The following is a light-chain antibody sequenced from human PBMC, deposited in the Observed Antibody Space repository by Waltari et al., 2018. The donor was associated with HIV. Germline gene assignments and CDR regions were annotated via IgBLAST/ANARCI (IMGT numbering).Light chain of an antibody. CDR1: QPVAIY. CDR3: QQRSDWLWT. J-gene: IGKJ1*01. CDR2: DAS. Sequence: EIVLTQSPATLSLSPGERATLSCRASQPVAIYLNWYQQTAGQAPRLLIYDASNRAAGIPARFSGSGSGTDFTLTISSLDPEDFAVYYCQQRSDWLWTFGQGTKVEIK. V-gene: IGKV3-11*01.